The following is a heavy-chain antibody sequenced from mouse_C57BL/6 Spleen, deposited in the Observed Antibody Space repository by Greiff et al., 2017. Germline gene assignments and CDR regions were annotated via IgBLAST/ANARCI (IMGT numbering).Heavy chain of an antibody. V-gene: IGHV1-4*01. CDR3: AREIYYGNYGSHFDY. D-gene: IGHD2-1*01. CDR2: INPSSGYT. J-gene: IGHJ2*01. Sequence: QVHVKQSGAELARPGASVKMSCKASGYTFTSYTMHWVKQRPGQGLEWIGYINPSSGYTKYNQKFKDKATLTADKSSSTAYMQLSSLTSVDSAVYYCAREIYYGNYGSHFDYWGQGTTLTVSS. CDR1: GYTFTSYT.